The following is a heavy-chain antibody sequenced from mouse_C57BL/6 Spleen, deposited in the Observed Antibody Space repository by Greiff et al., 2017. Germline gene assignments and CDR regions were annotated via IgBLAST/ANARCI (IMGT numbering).Heavy chain of an antibody. Sequence: QVQLKESGAELVRPGTSVKVSCKASGYAFTNYLIEWVKQRPGQGLEWIGVINPGSGGTNYNEKFKGKATLTADKSSSTAYMQLSSLTSEDSAVYFCARDYYGSSYLTFAYWGQGTLVTVSA. CDR2: INPGSGGT. CDR3: ARDYYGSSYLTFAY. D-gene: IGHD1-1*01. CDR1: GYAFTNYL. V-gene: IGHV1-54*01. J-gene: IGHJ3*01.